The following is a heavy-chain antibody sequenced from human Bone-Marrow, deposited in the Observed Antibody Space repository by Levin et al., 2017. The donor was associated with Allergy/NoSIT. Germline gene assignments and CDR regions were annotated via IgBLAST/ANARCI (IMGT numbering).Heavy chain of an antibody. D-gene: IGHD1-14*01. CDR2: ISAGSSYI. CDR1: GFIFNSYS. V-gene: IGHV3-21*01. J-gene: IGHJ2*01. CDR3: ARDTSSLGGPEYFDL. Sequence: GGSLRLSCAASGFIFNSYSMNWVRQAPGKGLERVSSISAGSSYIYYADSVKGRFSISRDNGKNSLFLQMESLRVEDTAVYYCARDTSSLGGPEYFDLWGRGTLVSVSS.